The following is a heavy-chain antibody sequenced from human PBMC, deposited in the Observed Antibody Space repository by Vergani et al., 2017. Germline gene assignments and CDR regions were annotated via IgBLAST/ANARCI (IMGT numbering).Heavy chain of an antibody. CDR3: ARHSTVEWLVKLGWIDP. Sequence: QLQLQESGPGLVKPSATLSLTCSVSGASIRSSNFYWGWIRQPPGKGLEWIASIYYSGSTYYNPFLKSLVTISVDTSKNLYSLMLSSVTAADTSVYFCARHSTVEWLVKLGWIDPWGQGILVTVSS. J-gene: IGHJ5*02. D-gene: IGHD6-19*01. CDR2: IYYSGST. CDR1: GASIRSSNFY. V-gene: IGHV4-39*01.